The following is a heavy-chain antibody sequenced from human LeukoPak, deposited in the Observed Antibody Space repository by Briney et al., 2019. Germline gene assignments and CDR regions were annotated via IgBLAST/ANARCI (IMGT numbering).Heavy chain of an antibody. V-gene: IGHV1-8*01. CDR1: GYTFTSYD. J-gene: IGHJ4*02. D-gene: IGHD3-22*01. CDR2: MNPNSANT. CDR3: ARAIKYYYVSSGYYAYYFDY. Sequence: GASVKVSCKASGYTFTSYDINWVRQATGQGLEWMGWMNPNSANTGYAQKFQGRVTMTRNTSVSTAYMELSSLRSEDTAVYYCARAIKYYYVSSGYYAYYFDYWGQGTLVTVSS.